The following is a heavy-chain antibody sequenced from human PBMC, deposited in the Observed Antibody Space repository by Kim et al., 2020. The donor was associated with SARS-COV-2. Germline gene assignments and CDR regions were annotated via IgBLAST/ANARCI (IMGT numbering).Heavy chain of an antibody. D-gene: IGHD6-19*01. CDR2: ISSSGSTI. V-gene: IGHV3-48*03. Sequence: GGSLRLSCAASGFTFSSYEMNWVRQAPGKGLEWVSYISSSGSTIYYADSVKGRFTISRDNAKNSLYLQMNSLRAEDTAVYYCARVRGGGLYSSGWYDKVDAFDIWGQGTMVTVSS. CDR1: GFTFSSYE. CDR3: ARVRGGGLYSSGWYDKVDAFDI. J-gene: IGHJ3*02.